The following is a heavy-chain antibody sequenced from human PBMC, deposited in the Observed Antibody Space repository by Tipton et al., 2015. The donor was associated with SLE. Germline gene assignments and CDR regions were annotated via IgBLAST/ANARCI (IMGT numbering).Heavy chain of an antibody. V-gene: IGHV4-61*02. D-gene: IGHD3-3*01. CDR1: GGSISSGSYY. CDR2: ISPNGGT. Sequence: TLSLTCTVSGGSISSGSYYWSWIRQPAGKALEWIGRISPNGGTDYNPSLKSRVTMSIDTSKNQFSLRLNSVTAADTAVYYCARLPFIFGDMDVWGKGTTVTVSS. J-gene: IGHJ6*03. CDR3: ARLPFIFGDMDV.